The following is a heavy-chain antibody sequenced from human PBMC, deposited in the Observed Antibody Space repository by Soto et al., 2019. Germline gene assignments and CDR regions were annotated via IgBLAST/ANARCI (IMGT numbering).Heavy chain of an antibody. CDR2: ISGSSGTT. CDR3: AKDSSYSTNWYDFDY. Sequence: GGSLRLSCSASGCPFSSYSMSLVRPAPGKGLEWVSVISGSSGTTYYADSVKGRFTISRDNSKNTLFLQMNSLRAEDTAVYYCAKDSSYSTNWYDFDYWGQGTLVTVSS. D-gene: IGHD6-13*01. CDR1: GCPFSSYS. V-gene: IGHV3-23*01. J-gene: IGHJ4*02.